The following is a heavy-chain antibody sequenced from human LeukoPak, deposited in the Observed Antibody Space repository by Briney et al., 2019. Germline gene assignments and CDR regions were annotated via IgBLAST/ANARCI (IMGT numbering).Heavy chain of an antibody. D-gene: IGHD6-19*01. CDR3: GRDIRSGWFIWVEP. CDR1: GFTFSSYG. J-gene: IGHJ5*02. CDR2: IWYDGSNK. Sequence: PGRSLRLSCAASGFTFSSYGMPWVRQAPGKGLEWVAVIWYDGSNKYYADSVKGRFTISRDNSKNTLYLQMNSLRAEDTAVYYCGRDIRSGWFIWVEPWGQGTLVTVSS. V-gene: IGHV3-33*01.